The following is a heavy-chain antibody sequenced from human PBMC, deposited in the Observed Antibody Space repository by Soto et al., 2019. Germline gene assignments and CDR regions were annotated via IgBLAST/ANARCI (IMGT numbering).Heavy chain of an antibody. CDR2: ISAYNGNT. Sequence: SVKVSCKASGYTFTSYGISWVRQAPGQGLEWMGWISAYNGNTNYAQKLQGRVTMTTDTSTSTAYMELRSLRSDDTAVYYCARAKSQYYDFWSGPKTPGSYYMDVWGKGTTVTVSS. CDR3: ARAKSQYYDFWSGPKTPGSYYMDV. J-gene: IGHJ6*03. D-gene: IGHD3-3*01. V-gene: IGHV1-18*01. CDR1: GYTFTSYG.